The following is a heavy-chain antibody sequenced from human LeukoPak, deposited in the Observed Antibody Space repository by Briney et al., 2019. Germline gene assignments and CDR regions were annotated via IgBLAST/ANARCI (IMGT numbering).Heavy chain of an antibody. J-gene: IGHJ4*02. V-gene: IGHV5-51*01. CDR2: IYPGDSDT. CDR3: ARLQGGYYDSSGYYDY. D-gene: IGHD3-22*01. Sequence: GESLKISCKGSGYSFTSYWIGWVRQMPGKGLEWMGIIYPGDSDTRYSPSFQGQVTISADKSISTAYLQWSSLKASDTAVYYCARLQGGYYDSSGYYDYWGQGTLVTVSS. CDR1: GYSFTSYW.